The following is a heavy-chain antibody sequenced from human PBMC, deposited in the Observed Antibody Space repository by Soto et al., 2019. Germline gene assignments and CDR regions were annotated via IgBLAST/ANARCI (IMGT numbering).Heavy chain of an antibody. D-gene: IGHD3-3*01. J-gene: IGHJ4*02. CDR2: ISGSGGDT. Sequence: EVQLLESGGGLVQPGGSLRLSCSASGFTFTSYVMSWVRQAPGKGLEWVSGISGSGGDTKSADSVKGRFTISRDNFKNMLYLQMNSLRAEDTAVYYCAKHDFWTLYNTGLDSWGQGTLVTVSS. CDR3: AKHDFWTLYNTGLDS. CDR1: GFTFTSYV. V-gene: IGHV3-23*01.